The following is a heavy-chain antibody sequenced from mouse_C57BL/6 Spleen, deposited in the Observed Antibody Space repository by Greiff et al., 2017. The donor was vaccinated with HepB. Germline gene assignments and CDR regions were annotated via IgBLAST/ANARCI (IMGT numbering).Heavy chain of an antibody. CDR1: GYTFTSYW. Sequence: VQLQQSGAELVKPGASVKLSCKASGYTFTSYWMHWVKQRPGQGLEWIGMIHPNSGSTNYNEKFKSKATLTVDKSSSTAYMQLSSLTSEDSAVYYCARSDGSRDWYFDVWGTGTTVTVSS. D-gene: IGHD1-1*01. CDR3: ARSDGSRDWYFDV. V-gene: IGHV1-64*01. J-gene: IGHJ1*03. CDR2: IHPNSGST.